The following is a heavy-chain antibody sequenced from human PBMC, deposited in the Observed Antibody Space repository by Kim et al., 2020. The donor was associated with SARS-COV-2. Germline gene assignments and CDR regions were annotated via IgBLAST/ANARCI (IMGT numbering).Heavy chain of an antibody. Sequence: ASVKVSCKVSGYTLTELSMHWVRQAPGKGLEWMGGFDPVFGKTNYAQKFQGRVTMTADTSTDTAYMELSSLRSEDTAVYYCARGIGGASADYCYMDVWGK. V-gene: IGHV1-24*01. D-gene: IGHD1-26*01. CDR3: ARGIGGASADYCYMDV. CDR2: FDPVFGKT. CDR1: GYTLTELS. J-gene: IGHJ6*03.